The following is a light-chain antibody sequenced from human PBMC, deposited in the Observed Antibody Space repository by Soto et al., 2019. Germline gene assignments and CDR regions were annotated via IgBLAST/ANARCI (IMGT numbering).Light chain of an antibody. J-gene: IGKJ4*01. Sequence: DIQLTQSPSFLSASVGDRVTITCRASQGISSYLAWYQQKPGKAPKLLIYAVSTLQSGVPSRFSGSGSGTEFTLTISSLQPEDFATYDCQQLNSYFALTFGGGTKVEIK. CDR2: AVS. CDR3: QQLNSYFALT. V-gene: IGKV1-9*01. CDR1: QGISSY.